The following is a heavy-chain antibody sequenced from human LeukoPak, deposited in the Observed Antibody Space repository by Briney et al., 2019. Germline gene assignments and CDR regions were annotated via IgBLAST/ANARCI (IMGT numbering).Heavy chain of an antibody. CDR3: ARSPPLGVDY. J-gene: IGHJ4*02. Sequence: SQTLSLTCTVSGGSISSGGYYWSWIRQPPGKGLEWIGYIYHSGSTYYNPSLKSRVTISVDRSKNQFSLKLSSVTAADTAVYYCARSPPLGVDYWGQGTLVTVSS. D-gene: IGHD3-16*01. CDR1: GGSISSGGYY. CDR2: IYHSGST. V-gene: IGHV4-30-2*01.